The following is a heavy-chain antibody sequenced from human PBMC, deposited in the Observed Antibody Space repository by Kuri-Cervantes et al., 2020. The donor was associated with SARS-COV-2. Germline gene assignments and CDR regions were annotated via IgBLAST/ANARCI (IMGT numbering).Heavy chain of an antibody. V-gene: IGHV3-48*01. CDR3: AKWDYGDYFDY. CDR1: GFTFSSYS. D-gene: IGHD4-17*01. CDR2: ISSSSSTI. Sequence: LSLTCAASGFTFSSYSMNWVRQAPGKGLEWVSYISSSSSTIYYADSVKGRFTISRDNSKNTLYLQMNGLRAEDTAVYYCAKWDYGDYFDYWGQGTLVTVSS. J-gene: IGHJ4*02.